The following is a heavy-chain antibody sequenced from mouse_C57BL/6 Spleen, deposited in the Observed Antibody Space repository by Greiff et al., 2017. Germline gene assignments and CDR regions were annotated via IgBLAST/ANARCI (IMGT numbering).Heavy chain of an antibody. V-gene: IGHV3-6*01. Sequence: EVQRVESGPGLVKPSQSLSLTCSVTGYSITSGYYWNWIRQFPGNKLEWMGYISYDGSNNYNPSLKNRISITRDTSKNQFFLKLNSVTTEDTATYYCARGGGWDGYFDVWGTGTTVTVSS. CDR1: GYSITSGYY. CDR2: ISYDGSN. J-gene: IGHJ1*03. D-gene: IGHD4-1*01. CDR3: ARGGGWDGYFDV.